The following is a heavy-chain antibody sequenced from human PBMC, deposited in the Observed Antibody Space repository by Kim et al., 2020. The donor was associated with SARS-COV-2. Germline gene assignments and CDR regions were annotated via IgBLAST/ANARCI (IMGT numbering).Heavy chain of an antibody. J-gene: IGHJ4*02. Sequence: VKGRFTISRDNSKNTLYLQMNSLRAEDTAVYYCARDGRSWFGELVTFDYWGQGTLVTVSS. V-gene: IGHV3-53*01. D-gene: IGHD3-10*01. CDR3: ARDGRSWFGELVTFDY.